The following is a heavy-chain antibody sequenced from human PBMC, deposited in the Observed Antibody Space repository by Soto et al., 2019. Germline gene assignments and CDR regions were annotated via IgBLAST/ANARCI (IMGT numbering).Heavy chain of an antibody. J-gene: IGHJ6*02. D-gene: IGHD5-18*01. CDR3: AKCKSPPVDGYSYGAYYYYGMDV. CDR1: GFTFSSYA. CDR2: ISGSGGST. V-gene: IGHV3-23*01. Sequence: PGGSLRLSCAASGFTFSSYAMSWVRQAPGKGLEWVSAISGSGGSTYYADSVKGRFTISRDNSKNTLYLQMNSLRAEDTAVYYCAKCKSPPVDGYSYGAYYYYGMDVWGQGTTVTVSS.